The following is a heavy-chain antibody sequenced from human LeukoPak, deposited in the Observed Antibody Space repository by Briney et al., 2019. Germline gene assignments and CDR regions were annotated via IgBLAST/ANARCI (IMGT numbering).Heavy chain of an antibody. CDR2: APHDRSSP. J-gene: IGHJ4*02. Sequence: GGSLRLSCAVSGFRFNSHHMHWVRQAPNKGLEWVAVAPHDRSSPSHAASVNGRFTISRDNSKDTLFLHMDSLRVDDTAIYYCARKSLGASGLDHWGQGVLVTVSS. CDR3: ARKSLGASGLDH. V-gene: IGHV3-30*03. CDR1: GFRFNSHH. D-gene: IGHD1-26*01.